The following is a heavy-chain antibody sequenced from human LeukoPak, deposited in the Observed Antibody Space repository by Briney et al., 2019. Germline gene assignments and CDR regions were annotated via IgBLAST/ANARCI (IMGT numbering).Heavy chain of an antibody. CDR2: ISSSSTYI. CDR1: GFTFSSYS. CDR3: ARVAQTPSTRPRWDFDY. Sequence: PGGSLRLSCAASGFTFSSYSMNWVRHAPGKGLEWVSSISSSSTYINYADSVKGRFTISRDNAKNSLYLQMNSLRAEDTAVYYCARVAQTPSTRPRWDFDYWGQGTLVTVSS. J-gene: IGHJ4*02. D-gene: IGHD6-6*01. V-gene: IGHV3-21*01.